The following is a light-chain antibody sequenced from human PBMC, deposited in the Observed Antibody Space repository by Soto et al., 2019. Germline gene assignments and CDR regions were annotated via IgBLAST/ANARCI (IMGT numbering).Light chain of an antibody. CDR1: QSVSSR. CDR3: QQLNDWPRT. CDR2: GAS. J-gene: IGKJ1*01. V-gene: IGKV3-15*01. Sequence: EIVMTQSPVTLSXSPGERATLFCRASQSVSSRLAWYQRKPGQAPRLLIYGASTRATGVPARFSGSGSGTEFTLTISSLQSEDYAVYYCQQLNDWPRTFGQGTKVEIK.